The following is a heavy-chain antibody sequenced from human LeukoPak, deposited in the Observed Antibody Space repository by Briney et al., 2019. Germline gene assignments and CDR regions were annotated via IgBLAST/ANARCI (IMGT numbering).Heavy chain of an antibody. CDR2: ISNSGSTI. CDR1: GFTFSSYE. J-gene: IGHJ6*04. D-gene: IGHD3-10*02. CDR3: AELGITMIGGV. V-gene: IGHV3-48*03. Sequence: GGSLRLSCAASGFTFSSYEMNWIRQAPGKGLEWVSYISNSGSTIYYADSVKGRFTISRDNAKNSLYLQMNSLRAEDTAVYYCAELGITMIGGVWGKGTTVTVSS.